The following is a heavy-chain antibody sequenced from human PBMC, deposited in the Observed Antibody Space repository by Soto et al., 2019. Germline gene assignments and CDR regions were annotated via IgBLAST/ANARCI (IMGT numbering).Heavy chain of an antibody. CDR3: ARDQEGGPYYYYGMDV. CDR2: IYYSGST. J-gene: IGHJ6*02. V-gene: IGHV4-31*03. Sequence: SETLSLTCTVSGGSISSGGYYWSWIRQHPGKGLEWIGYIYYSGSTYYNPSLKSRVTISVDTSKNQFSLKLSSVTAADTAVYYCARDQEGGPYYYYGMDVWGQGTTVTVSS. CDR1: GGSISSGGYY.